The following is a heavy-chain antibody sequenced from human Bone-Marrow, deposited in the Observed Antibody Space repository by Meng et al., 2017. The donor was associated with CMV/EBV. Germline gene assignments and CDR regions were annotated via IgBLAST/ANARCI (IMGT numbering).Heavy chain of an antibody. J-gene: IGHJ4*02. CDR3: ARATLPHYYDSSGYYVAFDY. CDR1: GFTFDDYA. Sequence: GESLKISCAASGFTFDDYAMHWVRQAPGKGLEWVSGINWNGGSTAYADSVKGRFTISRNNAKKPLYLQMNSLRAEDTALYYCARATLPHYYDSSGYYVAFDYWGQGTLVTVSS. CDR2: INWNGGST. D-gene: IGHD3-22*01. V-gene: IGHV3-20*04.